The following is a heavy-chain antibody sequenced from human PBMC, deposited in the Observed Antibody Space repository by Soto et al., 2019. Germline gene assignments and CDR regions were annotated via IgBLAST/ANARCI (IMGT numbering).Heavy chain of an antibody. J-gene: IGHJ3*02. CDR2: ISGGST. CDR3: ARAKYSSGWYGAFDI. Sequence: GGSLRLSCAASGFTFSTYTMNWVRQAPGKGLEWVSSISGGSTYYADSVKGRFTISRDNSKNTLYLQMNSLRAEDTAVYYCARAKYSSGWYGAFDIWGQGTMVTVSS. D-gene: IGHD6-19*01. CDR1: GFTFSTYT. V-gene: IGHV3-66*01.